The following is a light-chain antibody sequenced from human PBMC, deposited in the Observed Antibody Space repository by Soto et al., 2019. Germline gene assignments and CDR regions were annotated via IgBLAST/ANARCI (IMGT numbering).Light chain of an antibody. J-gene: IGKJ5*01. CDR3: QQFNSYPIT. Sequence: AIQLTQSPSSLSASIGDRVTITCRASQGISSALAWYQQKPGTSPKLLIFDASSLESGVSSRFSGSGSGTDFTLTISSLQPEDFATYYCQQFNSYPITFGQGTRLEIK. V-gene: IGKV1-13*02. CDR1: QGISSA. CDR2: DAS.